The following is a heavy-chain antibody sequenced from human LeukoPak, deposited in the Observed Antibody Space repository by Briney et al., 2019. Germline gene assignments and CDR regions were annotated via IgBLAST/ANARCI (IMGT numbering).Heavy chain of an antibody. CDR2: ISGYNGNT. V-gene: IGHV1-18*01. CDR1: AYIFTNYG. CDR3: ASALGTGNNYFDY. D-gene: IGHD1-1*01. Sequence: ASVKVSCKSSAYIFTNYGISWVRQAPGQGLEWMGWISGYNGNTNYSQKLQVRVTLTTDTYTSTAYLYLRSLRSDDTAVYFCASALGTGNNYFDYWGQGNLVTVSS. J-gene: IGHJ4*02.